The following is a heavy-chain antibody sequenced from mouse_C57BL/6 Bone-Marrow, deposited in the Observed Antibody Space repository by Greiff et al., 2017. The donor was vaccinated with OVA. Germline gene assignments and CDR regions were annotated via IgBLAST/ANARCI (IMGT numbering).Heavy chain of an antibody. CDR1: GYTFTDYY. CDR2: INPNNGGT. Sequence: EVQLQQSGPELVKPGASVKISCKASGYTFTDYYMNWVKQSHGKSLEWIGDINPNNGGTSYNQKFKGKATLTVDKSSSTAYMELRSLTSEDSAVYYCAREGVWYLYYYAMDYWGQGTSVTVSS. D-gene: IGHD2-10*02. CDR3: AREGVWYLYYYAMDY. J-gene: IGHJ4*01. V-gene: IGHV1-26*01.